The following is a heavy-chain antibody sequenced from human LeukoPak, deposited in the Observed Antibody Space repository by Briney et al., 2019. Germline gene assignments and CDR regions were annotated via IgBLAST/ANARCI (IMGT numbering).Heavy chain of an antibody. J-gene: IGHJ4*02. D-gene: IGHD3-10*01. CDR1: GYTFTSYY. V-gene: IGHV1-46*01. Sequence: ASMKVSCKASGYTFTSYYMHWVRQAPGQGLEWMGIINPSGGSTSYAQKFQGRVTMTRDTSTSTVYMELSSLRSEDTAVYYCARVASRTGSYYHGWGQGTPVTVSS. CDR2: INPSGGST. CDR3: ARVASRTGSYYHG.